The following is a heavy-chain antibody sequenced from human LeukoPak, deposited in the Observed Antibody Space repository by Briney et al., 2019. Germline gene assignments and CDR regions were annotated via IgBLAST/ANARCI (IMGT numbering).Heavy chain of an antibody. CDR3: AKHTRGGSPRGYYYYMDV. D-gene: IGHD3-10*01. Sequence: SETLSLTCTVSGYSISSGYYWGWIRQPPGKGLEWIGSIYHSGRTFYNPSLKSRVTISVDTSKNQFSLKLTSVTAADTAVYYCAKHTRGGSPRGYYYYMDVWGKGTTVTISS. V-gene: IGHV4-38-2*02. J-gene: IGHJ6*03. CDR2: IYHSGRT. CDR1: GYSISSGYY.